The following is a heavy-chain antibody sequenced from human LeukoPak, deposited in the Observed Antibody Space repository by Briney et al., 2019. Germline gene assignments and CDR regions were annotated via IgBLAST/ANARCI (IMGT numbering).Heavy chain of an antibody. CDR3: AGGPPEDTSSGY. V-gene: IGHV1-8*01. D-gene: IGHD3-22*01. Sequence: GASVKVSCKASGYSFTTYDINWVRHPPGPGLGWTGWMRPKKSDTGYAQKFQDRVTLTWNISTDTAYMELNSLTAEDTAVYFCAGGPPEDTSSGYWGQGTLVTVSS. CDR2: MRPKKSDT. J-gene: IGHJ4*02. CDR1: GYSFTTYD.